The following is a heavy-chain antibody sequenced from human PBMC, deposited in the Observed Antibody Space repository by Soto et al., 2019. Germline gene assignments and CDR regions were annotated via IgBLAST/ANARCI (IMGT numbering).Heavy chain of an antibody. J-gene: IGHJ4*02. Sequence: PGGSLRLSCGASGFTFSSYAIHWVRQAPGQGLEWVAVISYDGGNRYYADSLKGRFTISRDNSKNTLYLQMNSLRLDDTAIYYCAKDNGWLNAYWGQGTLVTVSS. D-gene: IGHD6-19*01. V-gene: IGHV3-30*04. CDR2: ISYDGGNR. CDR3: AKDNGWLNAY. CDR1: GFTFSSYA.